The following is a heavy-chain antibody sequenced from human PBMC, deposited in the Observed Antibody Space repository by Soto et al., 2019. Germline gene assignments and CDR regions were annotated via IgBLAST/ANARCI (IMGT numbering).Heavy chain of an antibody. V-gene: IGHV4-34*01. Sequence: SETLSLTCAVYGGSFSGYYWSWIRQPPDKGLEWIGEINHRGSTNYNPSLKSRVTISVDTSKNQFSLNLSSVIAADTAVYYCARGYDWNFAFWAQGTLVTVSS. J-gene: IGHJ4*02. CDR1: GGSFSGYY. CDR2: INHRGST. CDR3: ARGYDWNFAF. D-gene: IGHD1-20*01.